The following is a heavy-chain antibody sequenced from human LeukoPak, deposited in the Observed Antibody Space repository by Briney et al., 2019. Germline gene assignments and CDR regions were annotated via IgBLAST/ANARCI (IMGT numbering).Heavy chain of an antibody. V-gene: IGHV4-34*01. CDR1: GGSFSGYY. CDR3: ARPSDGYNRALGY. Sequence: PSETLSLTCAVYGGSFSGYYWSWIRQPPGKGLEWIGEINHSGSTNYKPSLKSRVTISVDTSKNQFSLKLSFVTAAETAVYYCARPSDGYNRALGYWGEGTLVTVSS. D-gene: IGHD5-24*01. J-gene: IGHJ4*02. CDR2: INHSGST.